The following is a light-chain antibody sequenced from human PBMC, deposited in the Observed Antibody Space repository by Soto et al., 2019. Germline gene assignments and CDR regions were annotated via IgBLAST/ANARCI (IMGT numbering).Light chain of an antibody. V-gene: IGLV1-40*01. CDR2: GHS. J-gene: IGLJ7*01. Sequence: QSVLTQPPSVSGAPGQWVTISCTGSSCHIGAGYDVHWYQQLPGTAPKLLIYGHSNRPSGVPDRFSGSKSGTTASLAITGLQAEDEADYYCQSSDSSLSSAVFGGGTKLTVL. CDR1: SCHIGAGYD. CDR3: QSSDSSLSSAV.